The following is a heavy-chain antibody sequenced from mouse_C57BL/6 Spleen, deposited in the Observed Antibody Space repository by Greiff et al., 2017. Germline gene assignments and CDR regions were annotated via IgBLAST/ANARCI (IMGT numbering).Heavy chain of an antibody. CDR2: IHPNSGST. J-gene: IGHJ2*01. CDR3: ARDYYGSSPYFDN. Sequence: QVQLQQPGAELVKPGASVKLSCKASGYTFTSYWMHWVKQRPGQGLEWIGMIHPNSGSTNYNEKFKSKATLTVDKSSSTAYMQLSSLTSEDSAVYYCARDYYGSSPYFDNWGQGTTLTVAS. D-gene: IGHD1-1*01. CDR1: GYTFTSYW. V-gene: IGHV1-64*01.